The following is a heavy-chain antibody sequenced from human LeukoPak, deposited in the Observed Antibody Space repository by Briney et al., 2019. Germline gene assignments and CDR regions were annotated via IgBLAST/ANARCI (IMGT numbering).Heavy chain of an antibody. J-gene: IGHJ5*02. CDR3: ARQRQLGNLFDP. CDR2: IYYSGST. CDR1: GGSISSSSYY. D-gene: IGHD6-13*01. Sequence: PSETLSLTCTVSGGSISSSSYYWGWIRQPPGKGLEWIGSIYYSGSTYYNPSLKCRVTISVDTSKNQFSLKLSSVTAADTAVYYCARQRQLGNLFDPWGQGTLVTVSS. V-gene: IGHV4-39*01.